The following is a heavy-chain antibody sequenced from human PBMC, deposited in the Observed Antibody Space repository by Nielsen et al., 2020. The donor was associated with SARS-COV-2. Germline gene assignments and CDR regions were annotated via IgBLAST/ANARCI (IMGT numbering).Heavy chain of an antibody. Sequence: SETLSLTCTVSGGSISSSSYYWGWIRQPPGKGLEWIGSIYYSGSTYYNPSLKSRVTISVDTSKNQFSLKLSSVTAADTAVYYCARRLWSKLGFDYWGQGTLVTVSS. V-gene: IGHV4-39*01. CDR3: ARRLWSKLGFDY. CDR2: IYYSGST. D-gene: IGHD5-18*01. CDR1: GGSISSSSYY. J-gene: IGHJ4*02.